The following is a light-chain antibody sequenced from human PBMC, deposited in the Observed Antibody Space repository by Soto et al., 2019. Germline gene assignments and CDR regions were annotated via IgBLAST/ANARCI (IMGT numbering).Light chain of an antibody. CDR3: AAWDDSLSGWV. CDR1: SSNIVTNH. V-gene: IGLV1-47*01. J-gene: IGLJ3*02. Sequence: QSVLTQPPSASGTPGQRVTISCSGSSSNIVTNHVYWYQHLPGTAPKLLIYRTSLRPSGVPARFSGSKSGTSASLAISGIRSEDEADYYCAAWDDSLSGWVFGGGTKLTVL. CDR2: RTS.